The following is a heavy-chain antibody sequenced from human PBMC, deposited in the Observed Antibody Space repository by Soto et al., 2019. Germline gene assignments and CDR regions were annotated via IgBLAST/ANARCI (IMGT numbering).Heavy chain of an antibody. V-gene: IGHV3-23*01. Sequence: EAQLLECGGGLVQPGGSLRLSCAASGFTFSSYAMSWVRQAPGKGLEWVSVISGSGDSTYYADSVRGRFTISRDNSKNPLYLQMNSLRAEDTAVYYCAKDRDGAASGPTKFYGMDVWGQGTTVTVSS. CDR3: AKDRDGAASGPTKFYGMDV. D-gene: IGHD6-13*01. CDR1: GFTFSSYA. J-gene: IGHJ6*02. CDR2: ISGSGDST.